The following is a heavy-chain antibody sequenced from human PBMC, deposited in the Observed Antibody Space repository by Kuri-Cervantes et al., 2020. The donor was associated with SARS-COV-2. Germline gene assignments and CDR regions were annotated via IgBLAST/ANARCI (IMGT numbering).Heavy chain of an antibody. Sequence: GESLKISCAASGFTFSSYAMSWVRQAPGKGLAWVSAISGSGGSTYYADSAKGRFTISRDNSKNTLYLQMNSLRAEDTAVYYCTTLIDYWGQGALVTVST. CDR1: GFTFSSYA. CDR3: TTLIDY. CDR2: ISGSGGST. V-gene: IGHV3-23*01. J-gene: IGHJ4*02.